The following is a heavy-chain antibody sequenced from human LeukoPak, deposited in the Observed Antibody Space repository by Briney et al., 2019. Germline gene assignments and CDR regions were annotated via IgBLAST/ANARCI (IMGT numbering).Heavy chain of an antibody. CDR2: ISGDEIWT. Sequence: GGSLRLSCAASGFTMSNHWMYWVRQAQGKGLVWVSRISGDEIWTSYADSVKGRFIISRDNAKDTLYLQMNSLRTEDTAVYYCAREYNSGPKQTDAFDIWGQGTMVTVSS. J-gene: IGHJ3*02. D-gene: IGHD3-22*01. V-gene: IGHV3-74*01. CDR1: GFTMSNHW. CDR3: AREYNSGPKQTDAFDI.